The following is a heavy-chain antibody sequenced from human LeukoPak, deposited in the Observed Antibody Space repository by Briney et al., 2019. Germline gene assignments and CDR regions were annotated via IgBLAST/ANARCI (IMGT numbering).Heavy chain of an antibody. V-gene: IGHV3-7*04. D-gene: IGHD6-13*01. CDR1: GFTFSNYW. Sequence: GGSLRLSCAASGFTFSNYWISWVRQAPGKGLEWVANIKQDGSEKSYVDSVKGRFTISRDNAKNSLYLQMNSLRAEDTAVYYCARAEVYSSSWYYYYYYMDVWGKGTTVTVSS. CDR3: ARAEVYSSSWYYYYYYMDV. CDR2: IKQDGSEK. J-gene: IGHJ6*03.